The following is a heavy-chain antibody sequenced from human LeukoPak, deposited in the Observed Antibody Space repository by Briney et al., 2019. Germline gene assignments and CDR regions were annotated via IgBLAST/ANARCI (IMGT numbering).Heavy chain of an antibody. CDR1: GITLSNYG. CDR2: ISDRGSRT. V-gene: IGHV3-23*01. CDR3: AKRGVVIRVILVGFHKEAYYFDS. Sequence: GGSLRLSCALSGITLSNYGMSWVRQAPGKGLEWVAGISDRGSRTNYADSVKGRFTISTDHPKNTLYLQMNSLRAEDTAVYFCAKRGVVIRVILVGFHKEAYYFDSWGQGALVTVSS. J-gene: IGHJ4*02. D-gene: IGHD3-22*01.